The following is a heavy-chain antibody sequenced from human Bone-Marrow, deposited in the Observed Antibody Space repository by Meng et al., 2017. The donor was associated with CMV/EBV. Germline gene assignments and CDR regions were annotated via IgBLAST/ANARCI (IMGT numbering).Heavy chain of an antibody. D-gene: IGHD3-22*01. CDR1: GGTFSSYA. CDR2: IIPILGIA. V-gene: IGHV1-69*10. CDR3: ARDSSAWAYDSSGYYFPWFDP. J-gene: IGHJ5*02. Sequence: SVKVSCKASGGTFSSYAISWVRQAPGQGLEWMGGIIPILGIANYAQKFQGRVTITADKSTSTAYMELSSLRSEDTAVYYWARDSSAWAYDSSGYYFPWFDPWGQGTLVTVSS.